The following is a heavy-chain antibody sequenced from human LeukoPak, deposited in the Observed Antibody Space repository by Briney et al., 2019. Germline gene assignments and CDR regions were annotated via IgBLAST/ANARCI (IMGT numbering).Heavy chain of an antibody. CDR3: ARRAKRASTVTTRAIDY. Sequence: SETLSLTCAVYGGSFSGYYWSWIRQPPGKGLVWIGGINHSGSTNHNPSLKSRVTISVDTSKNQFSLKLSSVTAADTAVYYCARRAKRASTVTTRAIDYWGQGTLVTVSS. CDR2: INHSGST. J-gene: IGHJ4*02. V-gene: IGHV4-34*01. D-gene: IGHD4-17*01. CDR1: GGSFSGYY.